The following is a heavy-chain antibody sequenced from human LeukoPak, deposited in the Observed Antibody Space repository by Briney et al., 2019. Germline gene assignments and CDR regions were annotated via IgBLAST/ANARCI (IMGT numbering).Heavy chain of an antibody. Sequence: GGSLRLSCAASGFTFSSYSMNWVRQAPGKGLEWVSFISSSSGTIYYADSVKGRFTISRDNAKNSLYLQMNSLRAEDAAVFYCARDRGGFTYPDAFDIWGQGTLVTVSS. CDR1: GFTFSSYS. CDR3: ARDRGGFTYPDAFDI. J-gene: IGHJ3*02. D-gene: IGHD5-24*01. CDR2: ISSSSGTI. V-gene: IGHV3-48*04.